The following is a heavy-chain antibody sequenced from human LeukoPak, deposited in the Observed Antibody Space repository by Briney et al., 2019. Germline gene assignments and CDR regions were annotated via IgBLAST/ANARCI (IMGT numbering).Heavy chain of an antibody. CDR2: ISYDGNNK. CDR3: ARGGSDTAMAHDY. D-gene: IGHD5-18*01. J-gene: IGHJ4*02. V-gene: IGHV3-30*03. Sequence: PGGSLRLSCAASGFTFSSYAMSWVRQAPGKGLEWVAVISYDGNNKYYADSVKGRFTISRDNSKNTLYLQLNSLRAEDTAVYFCARGGSDTAMAHDYWGRGTLITVSS. CDR1: GFTFSSYA.